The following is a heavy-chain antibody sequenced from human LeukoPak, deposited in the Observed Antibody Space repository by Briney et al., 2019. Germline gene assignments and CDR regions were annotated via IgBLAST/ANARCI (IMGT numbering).Heavy chain of an antibody. V-gene: IGHV4-39*01. CDR1: GGSISSSSYY. J-gene: IGHJ4*02. D-gene: IGHD1-26*01. CDR3: ARPLLRGDYFDY. Sequence: SETLSLTCTVSGGSISSSSYYWGWIRQPPGKGLEWIGSIYYSGSTYYNPSLKSRVTISVDTSKNQFSLKLSSVPAADTAVYYCARPLLRGDYFDYWGQGTLVTVSS. CDR2: IYYSGST.